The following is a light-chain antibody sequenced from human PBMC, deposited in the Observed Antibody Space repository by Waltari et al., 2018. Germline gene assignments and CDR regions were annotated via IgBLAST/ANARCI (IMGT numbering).Light chain of an antibody. CDR3: QQYYSYPVT. V-gene: IGKV1-8*01. CDR2: ASS. Sequence: AIRLTQSPSSIAASTGDRVTITCRASQGVGSYLAWYQQKSGRAPKLLLYASSSLEAEVPSGFGDSGSGTDFTLTISCLQSEDFASYFCQQYYSYPVTFGQGTRV. J-gene: IGKJ1*01. CDR1: QGVGSY.